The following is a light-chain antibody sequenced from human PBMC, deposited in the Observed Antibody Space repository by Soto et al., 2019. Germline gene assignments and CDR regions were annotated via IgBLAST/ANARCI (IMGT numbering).Light chain of an antibody. CDR3: SSYRRSSPYV. Sequence: QSALTQPASVSGSPGQSITISCTGTSSDVGGYNYVSWYQQYPGKAPKLMIYDVNNRPSGVSNRFSGSKSGNTASLTISGLQAEDEADYYSSSYRRSSPYVFGTGTKLTVL. CDR1: SSDVGGYNY. CDR2: DVN. V-gene: IGLV2-14*01. J-gene: IGLJ1*01.